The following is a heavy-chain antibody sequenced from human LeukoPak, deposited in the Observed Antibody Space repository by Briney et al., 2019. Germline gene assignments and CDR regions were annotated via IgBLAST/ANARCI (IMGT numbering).Heavy chain of an antibody. CDR2: ISASGGST. CDR3: ARDVTLTCFDY. Sequence: GGSLRLSCAASGFTFNNYAMSWVRQAPGKGLEWVSDISASGGSTDYADSVKGRFTISRDNAKNSLYLQMNSLRAEDTAVYYCARDVTLTCFDYWGQGTLVTVSS. V-gene: IGHV3-23*01. D-gene: IGHD3-9*01. CDR1: GFTFNNYA. J-gene: IGHJ4*02.